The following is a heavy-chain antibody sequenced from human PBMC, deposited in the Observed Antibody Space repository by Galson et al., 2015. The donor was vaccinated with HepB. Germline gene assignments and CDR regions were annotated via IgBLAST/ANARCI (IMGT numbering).Heavy chain of an antibody. V-gene: IGHV1-69*02. J-gene: IGHJ5*02. CDR1: GGTFSSYT. D-gene: IGHD2-2*01. CDR3: ARNFVVVPTAIGGWFDP. Sequence: SVKVSCKASGGTFSSYTISWVRQAPGQGLEWMGRIIPILGIANYAQKFQGRVTITADKSTSTAYMEQSSLRSEDTAVYYCARNFVVVPTAIGGWFDPWGQGTLVTVSS. CDR2: IIPILGIA.